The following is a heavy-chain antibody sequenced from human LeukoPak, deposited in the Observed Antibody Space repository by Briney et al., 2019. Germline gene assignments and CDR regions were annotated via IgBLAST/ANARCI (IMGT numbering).Heavy chain of an antibody. CDR3: ARSLYDSGWYSQFDY. CDR2: INPRGGST. D-gene: IGHD6-19*01. CDR1: GYTFTSYY. V-gene: IGHV1-46*01. J-gene: IGHJ4*02. Sequence: GASVKVSCKASGYTFTSYYMHWVRQAPGQGLEWMGIINPRGGSTSHAQKFQGRVTMTRDMSTNTVSLEMSSLTSEDTGVYYCARSLYDSGWYSQFDYWGQGTLVTVSS.